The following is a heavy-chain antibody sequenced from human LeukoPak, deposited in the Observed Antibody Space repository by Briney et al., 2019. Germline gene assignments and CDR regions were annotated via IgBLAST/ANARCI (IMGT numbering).Heavy chain of an antibody. V-gene: IGHV4-59*08. CDR3: ASSTVTTYFYYYYYMDV. J-gene: IGHJ6*03. D-gene: IGHD4-17*01. CDR1: GGSISSYY. CDR2: IYHSGST. Sequence: SETLSLTCTVSGGSISSYYWSWIRQPPGKGLEWIGSIYHSGSTYYNPSLKSRVTISVDTSKNQFSLKLSSVTAADTAVYYCASSTVTTYFYYYYYMDVWGKGTTVTVSS.